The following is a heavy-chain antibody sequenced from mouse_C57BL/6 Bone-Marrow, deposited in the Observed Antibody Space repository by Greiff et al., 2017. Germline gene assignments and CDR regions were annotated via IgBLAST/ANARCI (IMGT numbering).Heavy chain of an antibody. Sequence: VQLQQSGPGLVAPSQSLSITCTVSGFSLTSYAISWVRQPPGKGLEWLGVIWPGGGTNYNSPLKSRLSISKDNSKSQVFLKMNSLQTDDTARYYCARVRQLRLLAWFAYWGQGTLVTVSA. CDR2: IWPGGGT. J-gene: IGHJ3*01. V-gene: IGHV2-9-1*01. D-gene: IGHD3-2*02. CDR1: GFSLTSYA. CDR3: ARVRQLRLLAWFAY.